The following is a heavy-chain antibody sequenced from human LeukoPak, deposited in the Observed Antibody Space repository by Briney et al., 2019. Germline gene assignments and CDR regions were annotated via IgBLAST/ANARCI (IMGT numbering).Heavy chain of an antibody. D-gene: IGHD6-6*01. J-gene: IGHJ3*02. V-gene: IGHV1-69*13. CDR3: AREAARPRGFDI. CDR1: GGTFSSYA. Sequence: SVKVSCKASGGTFSSYAISWVRQAPGQGLEWMGGIIPIFGTANYAQKFQGRVTITADESTSTAYMELSSLRSGDTAVYYCAREAARPRGFDIWGQGTMVTVSS. CDR2: IIPIFGTA.